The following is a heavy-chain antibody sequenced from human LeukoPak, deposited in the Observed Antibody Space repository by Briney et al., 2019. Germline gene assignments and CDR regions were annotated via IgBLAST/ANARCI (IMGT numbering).Heavy chain of an antibody. J-gene: IGHJ3*02. CDR3: ATYPHLTTVTITDAFDI. V-gene: IGHV4-39*01. CDR1: GGSISSSSYY. CDR2: IYYSGST. D-gene: IGHD4-11*01. Sequence: SETLSLTCTVSGGSISSSSYYWGWIRQPPGKGLEWIGSIYYSGSTYYNPSLESRVTISVDTSKNQFSLKLSSVTAADTAVYYCATYPHLTTVTITDAFDIWGQGTMVTVSS.